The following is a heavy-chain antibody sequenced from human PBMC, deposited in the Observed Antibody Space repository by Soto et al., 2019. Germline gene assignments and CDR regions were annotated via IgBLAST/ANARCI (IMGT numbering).Heavy chain of an antibody. CDR2: IIPIFGTA. V-gene: IGHV1-69*12. D-gene: IGHD3-16*01. J-gene: IGHJ5*02. CDR1: GGTFSSYA. CDR3: AGDAYLLGDGGP. Sequence: QVQLVQSGAEVKKPGSSVKVSCKASGGTFSSYAISWVRQAPGQGLEWMGGIIPIFGTANYAQKFQGRVTITAAEAVDMACMELASLRSEGTAVDYCAGDAYLLGDGGPWGQGTLVNVSS.